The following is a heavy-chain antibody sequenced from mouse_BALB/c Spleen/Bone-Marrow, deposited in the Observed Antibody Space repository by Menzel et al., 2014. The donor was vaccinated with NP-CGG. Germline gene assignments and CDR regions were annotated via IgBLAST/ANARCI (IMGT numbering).Heavy chain of an antibody. CDR1: GYSFTGYT. CDR3: ARYYYGFSYGFAY. D-gene: IGHD1-1*01. Sequence: EVKLVESGPELVKPGASMKISCKASGYSFTGYTMNWVKQSHGKNLEWIGLINPYNGGTNYNQKFKGKATLTVDKSSSTSYMELLSLTSEDSAVYYCARYYYGFSYGFAYWGQRTLVTVSA. J-gene: IGHJ3*01. CDR2: INPYNGGT. V-gene: IGHV1-26*01.